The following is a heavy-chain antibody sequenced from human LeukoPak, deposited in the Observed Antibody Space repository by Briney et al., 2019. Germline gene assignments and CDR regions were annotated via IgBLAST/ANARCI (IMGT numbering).Heavy chain of an antibody. CDR2: ISAYNGNT. CDR3: ARDYYDSSGYYYWAAFDI. V-gene: IGHV1-18*01. Sequence: ASVKVSCKASSYTFTNYAISWVRQAPGQGLEWMGWISAYNGNTNYAQKLQGRVTMTTDTSTSTAYMELRSLRSDDTAVYYCARDYYDSSGYYYWAAFDIWGQGTMVTVSS. J-gene: IGHJ3*02. CDR1: SYTFTNYA. D-gene: IGHD3-22*01.